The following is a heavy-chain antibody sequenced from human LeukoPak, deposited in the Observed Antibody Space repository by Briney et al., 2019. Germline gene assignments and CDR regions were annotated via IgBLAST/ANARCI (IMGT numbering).Heavy chain of an antibody. CDR1: GDTLTELS. Sequence: GASLKESCKVSGDTLTELSMHRVRQAPGKSPKWTESFDPEDGETIDAQKFQGRFTMTEDTSTDTAYMELSSLRSEDTAFFFKQKTAYDILTGRNPNRFDPWGQGTLVTVSS. CDR2: FDPEDGET. CDR3: QKTAYDILTGRNPNRFDP. D-gene: IGHD3-9*01. J-gene: IGHJ5*02. V-gene: IGHV1-24*01.